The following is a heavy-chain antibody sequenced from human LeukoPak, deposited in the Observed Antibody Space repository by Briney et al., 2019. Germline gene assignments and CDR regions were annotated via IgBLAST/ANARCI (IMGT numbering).Heavy chain of an antibody. V-gene: IGHV4-59*08. CDR1: GGSISSYY. CDR2: IYYSGST. CDR3: ARYSVVVVPAATRYYYYYMDV. Sequence: SETLSLTCTVSGGSISSYYWSWIRQPPGEGLEWIGYIYYSGSTNYNPSLKSRVTISVDTSKNQFSLKLSSVTAADTAVYYCARYSVVVVPAATRYYYYYMDVWGKGTTVTVSS. D-gene: IGHD2-2*01. J-gene: IGHJ6*03.